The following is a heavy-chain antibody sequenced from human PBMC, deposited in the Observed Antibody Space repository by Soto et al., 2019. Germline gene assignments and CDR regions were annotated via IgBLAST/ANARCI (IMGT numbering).Heavy chain of an antibody. D-gene: IGHD3-9*01. CDR1: GYTFTSYD. Sequence: ASVKVSCKASGYTFTSYDINWVRQATGQGLEWMGWMNPNSGNTYYAQKFQGRVSMTRSTSISTAYMELSSLRSDDTAVYYCARKPTKLYDLLTAYYLFDYWGPGTLVTVSS. CDR3: ARKPTKLYDLLTAYYLFDY. J-gene: IGHJ4*02. CDR2: MNPNSGNT. V-gene: IGHV1-8*01.